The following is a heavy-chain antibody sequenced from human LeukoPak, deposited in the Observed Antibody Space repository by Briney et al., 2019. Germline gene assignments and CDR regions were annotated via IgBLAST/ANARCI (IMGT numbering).Heavy chain of an antibody. CDR2: IYTSGST. CDR1: GGSISSSSYY. J-gene: IGHJ4*02. D-gene: IGHD3-22*01. CDR3: ARWLDNSGYYLFDY. V-gene: IGHV4-61*02. Sequence: PSETLSLTCTVSGGSISSSSYYWSWIRQPAGKGLEWIGRIYTSGSTNYNPSLKSRVTMSVDTSKNQFSLKLSSVTAADTAVYYCARWLDNSGYYLFDYWGQGTLVTVSS.